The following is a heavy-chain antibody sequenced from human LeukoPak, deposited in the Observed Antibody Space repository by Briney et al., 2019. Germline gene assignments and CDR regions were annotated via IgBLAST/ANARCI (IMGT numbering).Heavy chain of an antibody. D-gene: IGHD2-15*01. CDR1: GFTFSSYS. V-gene: IGHV3-48*01. CDR2: ISSSSSTI. Sequence: PGGSLRLSCAASGFTFSSYSMNWVRQAPGKGLEWVSYISSSSSTIYYAGSVKGRFTISRDNAKNSLYLQMNSLRAEDTAVYHCAKDGEYCSGGSCSFFDYWGQGTLVTVSS. J-gene: IGHJ4*02. CDR3: AKDGEYCSGGSCSFFDY.